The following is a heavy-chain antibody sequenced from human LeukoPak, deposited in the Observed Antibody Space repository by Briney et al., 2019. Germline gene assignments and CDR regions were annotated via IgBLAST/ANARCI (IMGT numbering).Heavy chain of an antibody. J-gene: IGHJ4*02. CDR2: ISSNGERI. Sequence: PGGSLRLSCSASGFPFSAYAMHRVRQALGTGLENVSVISSNGERIYYIDSVKGSFTISRDNSKNTLYLQMGSLRAEGTAVYCCVALDPPPYPGSGSYTYWGRGTLVTVSS. CDR3: VALDPPPYPGSGSYTY. V-gene: IGHV3-64D*06. D-gene: IGHD3-10*01. CDR1: GFPFSAYA.